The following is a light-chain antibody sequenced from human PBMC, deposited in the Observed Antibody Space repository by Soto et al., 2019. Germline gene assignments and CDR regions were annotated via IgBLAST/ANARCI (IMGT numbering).Light chain of an antibody. CDR1: SSDVGSYNF. J-gene: IGLJ3*02. CDR2: KDN. Sequence: QSALTQPASVSGSPGQSITISCTGTSSDVGSYNFVSWYQQHPGKAPKVMIYKDNKRPSGVSDRFSGSKSGNTASLTISGLQAEDEADYYCSSYTRSSSVVFGGGTKLTVL. CDR3: SSYTRSSSVV. V-gene: IGLV2-14*02.